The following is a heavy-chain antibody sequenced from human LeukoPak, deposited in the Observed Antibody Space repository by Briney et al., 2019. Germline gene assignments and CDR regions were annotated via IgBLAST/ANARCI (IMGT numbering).Heavy chain of an antibody. Sequence: GRSLRLSCAASGFTFSSYAMHWVRQAPGKGLEWVAVISYDGSNKYYADSVKGRFTISRDNSKNTLYLQMNSLRAEDTAVCYCARDAVKPFDYWGQGTLVTVSS. J-gene: IGHJ4*02. D-gene: IGHD4-17*01. CDR1: GFTFSSYA. CDR3: ARDAVKPFDY. CDR2: ISYDGSNK. V-gene: IGHV3-30*01.